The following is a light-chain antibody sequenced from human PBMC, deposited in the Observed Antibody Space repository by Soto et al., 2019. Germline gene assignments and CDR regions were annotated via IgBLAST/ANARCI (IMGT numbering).Light chain of an antibody. CDR1: QSVSNY. J-gene: IGKJ4*01. Sequence: EIVLTQSPATLSLSPGERATLSCRASQSVSNYLAWYQQKPGQAPRLLIYDASNRATGVPARFSGSVSGTDFTLPISGLEPEDFSVYYCQQRSNWLTFGGGTKVEIK. V-gene: IGKV3-11*01. CDR3: QQRSNWLT. CDR2: DAS.